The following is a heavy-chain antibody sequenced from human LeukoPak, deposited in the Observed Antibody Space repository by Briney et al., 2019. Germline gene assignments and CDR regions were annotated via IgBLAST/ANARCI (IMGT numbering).Heavy chain of an antibody. V-gene: IGHV4-61*05. J-gene: IGHJ4*02. Sequence: PSETLSLTCIVSGGSISSSSYYWSWIRQPPGKGLEWIGYMYSSENTNYNPSLKSRVTISVDTSKNQFSLKLSSVTAADTAVYYCARHLSGSYYSRFDYWGQGTLVTVSS. D-gene: IGHD1-26*01. CDR3: ARHLSGSYYSRFDY. CDR1: GGSISSSSYY. CDR2: MYSSENT.